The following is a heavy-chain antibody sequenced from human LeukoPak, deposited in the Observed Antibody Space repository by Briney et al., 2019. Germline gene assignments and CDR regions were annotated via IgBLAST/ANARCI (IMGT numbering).Heavy chain of an antibody. D-gene: IGHD3-3*01. V-gene: IGHV4-39*01. CDR1: GGSISSSSYY. CDR3: ARIVWVSDFWSGYYLNWFDP. J-gene: IGHJ5*02. Sequence: TSETLSLTCTVSGGSISSSSYYWGWIRQHPGKGLEWIGSIYYSGSTYYNPSLKSRVTISVDTSKNQFSLKLSSVTAADTAVYYCARIVWVSDFWSGYYLNWFDPWGQGTLVTVSS. CDR2: IYYSGST.